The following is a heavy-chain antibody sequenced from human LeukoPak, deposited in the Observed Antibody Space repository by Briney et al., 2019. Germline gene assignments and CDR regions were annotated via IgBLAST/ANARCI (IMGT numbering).Heavy chain of an antibody. V-gene: IGHV4-34*01. Sequence: SETLSLTCAVYGGSISGYYWSWIRQPPGKGLEWIGEINHSGSTNYNPSLKSRVTISVDTSKNQFSLKLSSVTAADTAVYYCAREGTAGTNLNWFDPWGQGTLVTVS. CDR2: INHSGST. CDR1: GGSISGYY. CDR3: AREGTAGTNLNWFDP. J-gene: IGHJ5*02. D-gene: IGHD1-1*01.